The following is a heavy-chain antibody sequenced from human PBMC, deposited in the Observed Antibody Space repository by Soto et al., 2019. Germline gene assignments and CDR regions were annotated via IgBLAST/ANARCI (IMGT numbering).Heavy chain of an antibody. Sequence: QVQLVQSGAEVKKPGASVKVSCKASGYTFTGYYMHWVRQAPGQGLEWMGWINPTSGGTNYAQKFQGWVTMTRDTSISTAYMELSRLRSDDTAVYYCARDPRPLSIAVAGTGWFDPWGQGTLVTVSS. CDR2: INPTSGGT. V-gene: IGHV1-2*04. CDR1: GYTFTGYY. D-gene: IGHD6-19*01. J-gene: IGHJ5*02. CDR3: ARDPRPLSIAVAGTGWFDP.